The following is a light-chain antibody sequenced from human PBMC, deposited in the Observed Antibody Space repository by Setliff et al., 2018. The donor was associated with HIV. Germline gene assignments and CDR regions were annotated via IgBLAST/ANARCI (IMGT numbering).Light chain of an antibody. CDR3: CSFAGSNTYV. CDR2: EVR. V-gene: IGLV2-23*02. CDR1: SSDVGGYNL. Sequence: QSALTQPASVSGSPGQPITIFCTGTSSDVGGYNLVSWYQHHPDKAPKLIIYEVRERPSGVSNRFSGSKSGNTASLTISGLQAEDEADYYCCSFAGSNTYVFGPGTKVTVL. J-gene: IGLJ1*01.